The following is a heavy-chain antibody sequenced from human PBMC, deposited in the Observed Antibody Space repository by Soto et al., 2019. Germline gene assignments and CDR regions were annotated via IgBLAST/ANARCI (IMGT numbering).Heavy chain of an antibody. CDR2: IIPIFGTA. CDR1: GGTFSSYA. V-gene: IGHV1-69*12. CDR3: ARDRVRRWRPGWVQGDY. J-gene: IGHJ4*02. Sequence: QVQLVQSGAEVKKPGSSVKVSCKASGGTFSSYAISWVRQAPGQGLEWMGGIIPIFGTANYAQKFQGRVKITGGESTSRANMERSSLRSEDTDVYCCARDRVRRWRPGWVQGDYWGQGTLVTVSS. D-gene: IGHD5-18*01.